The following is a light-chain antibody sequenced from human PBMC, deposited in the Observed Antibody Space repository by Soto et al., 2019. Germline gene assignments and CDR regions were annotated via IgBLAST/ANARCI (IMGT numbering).Light chain of an antibody. CDR2: DAS. J-gene: IGKJ1*01. CDR1: QSVGSD. CDR3: QQYGTPPRT. Sequence: EIVLTQSPGTLSLSPGERATLSCRASQSVGSDLAWYQQKPGQAPRLLIYDASSRASGIPDRFRGSGSGTGSSLTISILEPEDDAVYYCQQYGTPPRTFGQGTKVDI. V-gene: IGKV3-20*01.